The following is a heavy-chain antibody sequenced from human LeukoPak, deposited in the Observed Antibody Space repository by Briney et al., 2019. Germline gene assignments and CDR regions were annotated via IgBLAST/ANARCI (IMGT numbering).Heavy chain of an antibody. Sequence: SVKVSCTATGGTFSSYGLSWVRQAPGQGLEWMGGIIPIFGTANYAQKFQGRVTITADGYTSTAYLELSSLRSEDTAIYYCARESGLYSGSEGLYYYYMDVWGKGTTVTVSS. CDR2: IIPIFGTA. CDR3: ARESGLYSGSEGLYYYYMDV. CDR1: GGTFSSYG. D-gene: IGHD1-26*01. V-gene: IGHV1-69*01. J-gene: IGHJ6*03.